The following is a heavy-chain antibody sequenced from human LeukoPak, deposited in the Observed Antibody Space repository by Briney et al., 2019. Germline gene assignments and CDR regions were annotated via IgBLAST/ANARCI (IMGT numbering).Heavy chain of an antibody. CDR3: ARDLHILTPENWFDP. J-gene: IGHJ5*02. CDR1: GYTFTSYY. CDR2: INPSGGST. V-gene: IGHV1-46*01. D-gene: IGHD3-9*01. Sequence: SVKVSCKASGYTFTSYYMHWVRQAPGQGLEWMGIINPSGGSTSYAQKFQGRVTMTRDTSTSTVYMELSSLRSEDTAVYYCARDLHILTPENWFDPWGQGTLVTVSS.